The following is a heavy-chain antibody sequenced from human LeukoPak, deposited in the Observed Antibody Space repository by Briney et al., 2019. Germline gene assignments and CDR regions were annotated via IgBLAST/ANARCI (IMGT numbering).Heavy chain of an antibody. CDR2: ISWNSGSI. V-gene: IGHV3-9*01. Sequence: PGRSLRLSCAASGFNFNDYAMHWVRQAPGKGLEWVSGISWNSGSIGYADPVRGRFTISRDNAKNSLYLQMNSPRAEDTALYYCAKDTSPRSRDGYNALDYWGQGTLVTVSS. J-gene: IGHJ4*02. CDR3: AKDTSPRSRDGYNALDY. D-gene: IGHD5-24*01. CDR1: GFNFNDYA.